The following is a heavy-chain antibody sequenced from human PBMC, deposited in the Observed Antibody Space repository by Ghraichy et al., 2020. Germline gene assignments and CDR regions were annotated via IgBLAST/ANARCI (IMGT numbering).Heavy chain of an antibody. CDR3: ARVRSNFLREGLYYFDY. J-gene: IGHJ4*02. CDR1: GYTFTSYY. D-gene: IGHD2/OR15-2a*01. CDR2: INPSGGST. Sequence: ASVKVSCKASGYTFTSYYMHWVRQAPGQGLEWMGIINPSGGSTSYAQKFQGRVTMTRDTSTSTVYMELSSLRSEDTAVYYCARVRSNFLREGLYYFDYWGQGTLVTVSS. V-gene: IGHV1-46*01.